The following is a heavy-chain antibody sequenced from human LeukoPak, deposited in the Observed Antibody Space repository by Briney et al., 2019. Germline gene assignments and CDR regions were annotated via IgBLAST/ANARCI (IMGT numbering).Heavy chain of an antibody. CDR2: IKQDGSEK. Sequence: GGSLRLSCAASGFTLSIYWMSWVRQAPGKGLEWVANIKQDGSEKYYVDSVKGRFTISRDNAKSSLYLQMNSLRAEDTAVYYCARYSCSFWFDPWGQGTLVTVSS. CDR1: GFTLSIYW. V-gene: IGHV3-7*01. D-gene: IGHD6-13*01. J-gene: IGHJ5*02. CDR3: ARYSCSFWFDP.